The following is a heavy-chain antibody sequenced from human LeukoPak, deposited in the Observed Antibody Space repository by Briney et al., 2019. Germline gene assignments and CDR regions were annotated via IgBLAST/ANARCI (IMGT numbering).Heavy chain of an antibody. V-gene: IGHV4-31*03. J-gene: IGHJ4*02. CDR1: GGSISSGGYY. D-gene: IGHD6-13*01. CDR3: ARASSRIAAAGYYFDY. CDR2: IYYSGST. Sequence: PSETLSLTCTVSGGSISSGGYYWSWIRQHPGKGLEWIGYIYYSGSTYYNPSLKSRVTISVDRSKNQFSLKLSSVTAADTAVYYCARASSRIAAAGYYFDYWGQGTLVTVSS.